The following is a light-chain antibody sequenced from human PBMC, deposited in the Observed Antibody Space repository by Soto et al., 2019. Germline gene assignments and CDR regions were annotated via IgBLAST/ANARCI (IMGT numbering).Light chain of an antibody. CDR1: QSVNSW. V-gene: IGKV1-5*01. Sequence: IQLTQSPSSLSASVGDRVTITCRASQSVNSWLAWYQQRPGKAPKLLIYDASTLESGVPSRFSGSGSGTEFTLTISSLQPDDFATYYCHQYNSYHTFGGGTKV. CDR3: HQYNSYHT. CDR2: DAS. J-gene: IGKJ4*01.